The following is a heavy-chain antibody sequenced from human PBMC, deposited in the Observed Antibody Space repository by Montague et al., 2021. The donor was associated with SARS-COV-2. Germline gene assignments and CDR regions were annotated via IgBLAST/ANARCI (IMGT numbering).Heavy chain of an antibody. CDR2: IYYSGST. J-gene: IGHJ6*02. CDR1: GGSISSYY. V-gene: IGHV4-59*01. D-gene: IGHD3-10*01. CDR3: AGARGPFRYYGMDV. Sequence: SETLSLTCTVSGGSISSYYWSWIRQPPGKGLEWIGYIYYSGSTNYNPSLKSRVTISVDTSKNQFSLKLSSVTAADTAVYYCAGARGPFRYYGMDVWGQGTTVTVSS.